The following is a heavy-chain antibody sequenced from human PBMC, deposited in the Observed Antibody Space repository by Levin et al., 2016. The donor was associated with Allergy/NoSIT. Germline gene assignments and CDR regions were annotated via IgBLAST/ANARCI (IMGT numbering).Heavy chain of an antibody. D-gene: IGHD2-15*01. J-gene: IGHJ6*03. CDR3: ARDVKFCSSGRCYFSGTGGDYMDV. CDR1: GFTLTDYW. V-gene: IGHV3-7*01. CDR2: IKFDGSEK. Sequence: GGSLRLSCEASGFTLTDYWMTWVRQAPGKGLEWVAYIKFDGSEKYYLDSVKGRLTISRDNSKNTLYLQMSSLRAEDTAIYYCARDVKFCSSGRCYFSGTGGDYMDVWGKGTAVTVSS.